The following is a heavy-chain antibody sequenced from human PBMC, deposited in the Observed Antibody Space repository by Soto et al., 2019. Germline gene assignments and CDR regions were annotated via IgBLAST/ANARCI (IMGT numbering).Heavy chain of an antibody. CDR1: GGSFSGYY. D-gene: IGHD2-15*01. CDR2: INHSGST. Sequence: PSETLSLTCAVYGGSFSGYYWSWIRQPPGKGLEWIGEINHSGSTNYNPSLKSRVTISVDTSKNQFSLKLSSVTAADTAVYYCARATIGYCSGGSCYSPGSSFDYWGQGTLVAVSS. CDR3: ARATIGYCSGGSCYSPGSSFDY. J-gene: IGHJ4*02. V-gene: IGHV4-34*01.